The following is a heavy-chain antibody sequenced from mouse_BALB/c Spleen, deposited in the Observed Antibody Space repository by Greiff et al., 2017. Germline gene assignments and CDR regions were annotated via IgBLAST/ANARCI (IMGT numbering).Heavy chain of an antibody. Sequence: VQLQESGPGLVQPSQSLSITCTVSGFSLTSYGVHWVRQSPGKGLEWLGVIWSGGSTDYNAAFISRLSISKDNSKSQVFFKMNRLQANDTAIYYCARMMGWYFDVWGAGTTVTVSS. V-gene: IGHV2-2*02. CDR1: GFSLTSYG. CDR3: ARMMGWYFDV. CDR2: IWSGGST. D-gene: IGHD2-3*01. J-gene: IGHJ1*01.